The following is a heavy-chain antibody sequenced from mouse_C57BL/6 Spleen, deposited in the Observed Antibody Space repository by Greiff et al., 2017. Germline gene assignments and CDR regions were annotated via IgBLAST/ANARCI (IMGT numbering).Heavy chain of an antibody. Sequence: QVQLQQPGAELVRPGSSVKLSCKASGYPFTSYWMHWVKQRPIQGLEWIGNIDPSDSETHYNQKFKDKATLTVDKSSSTAYMQLSSLTSEDSAVYYCARGYGNYVFDYWGQGTTLTVSS. V-gene: IGHV1-52*01. CDR2: IDPSDSET. CDR3: ARGYGNYVFDY. D-gene: IGHD2-1*01. CDR1: GYPFTSYW. J-gene: IGHJ2*01.